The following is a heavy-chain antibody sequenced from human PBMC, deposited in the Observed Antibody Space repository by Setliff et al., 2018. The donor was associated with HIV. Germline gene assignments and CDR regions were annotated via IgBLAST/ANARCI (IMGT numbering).Heavy chain of an antibody. CDR2: INPNDGAT. CDR3: AREYHIEATYTRLANYFDS. J-gene: IGHJ4*02. CDR1: GYTFTSYF. Sequence: ASVKVSCKASGYTFTSYFLHWVRQAPGQGLEWMGIINPNDGATTYAQNFEGRVTMTRDTSTNSVYMELRSLTSEDTAVFYCAREYHIEATYTRLANYFDSWGQGTLVTVSS. D-gene: IGHD6-19*01. V-gene: IGHV1-46*01.